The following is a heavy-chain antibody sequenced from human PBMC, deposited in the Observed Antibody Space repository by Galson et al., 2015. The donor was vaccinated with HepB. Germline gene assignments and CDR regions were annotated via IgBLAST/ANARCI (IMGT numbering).Heavy chain of an antibody. CDR1: GDSVTSNSAV. J-gene: IGHJ6*02. Sequence: CAISGDSVTSNSAVWIWIRQSPSRGLEWLGRTYFRSKWHNDYGISVKSRISINADTSENQFSLHLRSVTPEDTAVYYCAYGSDVWGQGTTVIVSS. CDR3: AYGSDV. CDR2: TYFRSKWHN. V-gene: IGHV6-1*01.